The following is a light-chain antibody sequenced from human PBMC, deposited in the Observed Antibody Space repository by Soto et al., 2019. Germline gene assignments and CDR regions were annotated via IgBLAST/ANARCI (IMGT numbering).Light chain of an antibody. CDR1: QSVSSSC. Sequence: EIVLTQAPGILSLSPGDRATLSCWASQSVSSSCLARYQQKPGQAPSRLIYGASSRATGIPDRFSSSGSRTHFTLTNSRLEPEDFAVYYCQQYGSSPRTFGEGTKVEIK. CDR3: QQYGSSPRT. CDR2: GAS. V-gene: IGKV3-20*01. J-gene: IGKJ1*01.